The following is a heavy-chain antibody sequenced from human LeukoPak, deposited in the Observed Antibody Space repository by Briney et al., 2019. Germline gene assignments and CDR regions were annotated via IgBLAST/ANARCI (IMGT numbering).Heavy chain of an antibody. V-gene: IGHV4-34*01. CDR3: ARGLRRGFDI. Sequence: SETLSLTCAVYGGSFSGYYWSWIRQPPGKGLEWSGEINHSGSTNYNPSLKSRVTISVDTSKNQFSLKLSSVTAADTAVYYCARGLRRGFDIWGQGTMVTVSS. J-gene: IGHJ3*02. CDR2: INHSGST. CDR1: GGSFSGYY.